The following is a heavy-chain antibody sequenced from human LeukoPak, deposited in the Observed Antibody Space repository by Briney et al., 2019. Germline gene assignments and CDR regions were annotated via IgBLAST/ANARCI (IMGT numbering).Heavy chain of an antibody. CDR1: GGSISSYY. CDR3: ARDLYY. V-gene: IGHV4-59*01. D-gene: IGHD2-8*01. CDR2: IYYSGST. Sequence: ASETLSLTCTVSGGSISSYYWSWIRQPPGKGLEWIGYIYYSGSTNYNPSLKSRVTISVDTSKNQFSLKLSSVTAADTAVYYCARDLYYWGQGTMVTVSS. J-gene: IGHJ3*01.